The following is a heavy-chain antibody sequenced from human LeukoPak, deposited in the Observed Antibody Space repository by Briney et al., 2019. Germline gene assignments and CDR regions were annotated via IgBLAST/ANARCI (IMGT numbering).Heavy chain of an antibody. Sequence: SETLSLTCAVSGGSISSYYWSWIRQPPGKGLEWIGYIYYSGSTNYNPSLKSRVTISVDTSKNQFSLKLSSVTAADTAVYYCARFDSSWYRAAFDIWGQGTMVTVSS. V-gene: IGHV4-59*12. CDR2: IYYSGST. D-gene: IGHD6-13*01. J-gene: IGHJ3*02. CDR3: ARFDSSWYRAAFDI. CDR1: GGSISSYY.